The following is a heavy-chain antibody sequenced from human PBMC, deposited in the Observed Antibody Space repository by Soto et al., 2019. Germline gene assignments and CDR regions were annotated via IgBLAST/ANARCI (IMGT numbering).Heavy chain of an antibody. CDR3: ARADISGWQYLSYYGMDV. CDR1: GYTFTSYD. D-gene: IGHD6-19*01. V-gene: IGHV1-8*01. CDR2: MNPNSGNT. J-gene: IGHJ6*02. Sequence: QVQLVQSGAEVKKPGASVKVSCRASGYTFTSYDINWVRQATGQGLEWMVWMNPNSGNTGYAQKFQGRVTMTRNTSISTAYMELSSLRSEDTAVYYCARADISGWQYLSYYGMDVWGQGTTVTVSS.